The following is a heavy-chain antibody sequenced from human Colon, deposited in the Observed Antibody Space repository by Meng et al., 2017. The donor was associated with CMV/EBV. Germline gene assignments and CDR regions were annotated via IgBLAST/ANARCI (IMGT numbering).Heavy chain of an antibody. CDR1: GLSIRSYW. J-gene: IGHJ4*02. CDR2: IKQDGSEK. V-gene: IGHV3-7*04. Sequence: VEGVESGGGLVQPGGSLRLSCAVSGLSIRSYWMTWVRQAPGKGLEWVANIKQDGSEKYYVDSVKGRFTISRDNAKNSLYLQMNSLRAEDTAVYYCVGFFGEHTYSIDHWGQGALVTVSS. D-gene: IGHD3-10*01. CDR3: VGFFGEHTYSIDH.